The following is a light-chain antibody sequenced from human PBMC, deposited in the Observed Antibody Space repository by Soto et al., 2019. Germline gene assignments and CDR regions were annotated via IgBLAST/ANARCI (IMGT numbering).Light chain of an antibody. J-gene: IGKJ5*01. V-gene: IGKV1-13*02. CDR2: AAS. Sequence: AILLTHSPSSLSASVGDRVTITCRASQGIDSSFALYQQKPGKAPKLLIYAASSLQSGVPSRFSGSGSGTDFTLTISSLQPDDFATYYCQQYNAAFGQGTRLDIK. CDR3: QQYNAA. CDR1: QGIDSS.